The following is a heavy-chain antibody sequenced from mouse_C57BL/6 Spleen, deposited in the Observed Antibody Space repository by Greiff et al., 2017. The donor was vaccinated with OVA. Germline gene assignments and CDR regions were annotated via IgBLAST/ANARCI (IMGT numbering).Heavy chain of an antibody. J-gene: IGHJ4*01. CDR1: GFSLSTFGMG. D-gene: IGHD2-3*01. CDR3: ARMDGYYRYYAMDY. Sequence: QVQLKESGPGILQPSQTLSLTCSFSGFSLSTFGMGVGWIRQPSGKGLEWLAHIWWDDDKYYNPALKSRLTISKDTSKNQVFLKIANVDTADTATYYCARMDGYYRYYAMDYWGQGTSVTVSS. CDR2: IWWDDDK. V-gene: IGHV8-8*01.